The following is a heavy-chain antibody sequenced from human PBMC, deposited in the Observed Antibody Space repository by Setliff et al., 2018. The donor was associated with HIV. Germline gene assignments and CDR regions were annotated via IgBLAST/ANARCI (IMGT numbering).Heavy chain of an antibody. J-gene: IGHJ6*03. Sequence: GGSLRLSCAASRFTFSTYAMHWVRRAPGKGLEWVAIISYDGSNKYYTDSVKGRFTISRDNSKNTLYLQMNSLRAEDTAVYYCARDRSVRDYNYHYLDVWGKGTTVTVSS. V-gene: IGHV3-30*10. CDR2: ISYDGSNK. D-gene: IGHD2-15*01. CDR1: RFTFSTYA. CDR3: ARDRSVRDYNYHYLDV.